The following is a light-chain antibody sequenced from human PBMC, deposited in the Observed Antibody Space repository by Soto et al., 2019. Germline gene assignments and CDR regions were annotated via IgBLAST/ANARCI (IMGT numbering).Light chain of an antibody. CDR1: SSNIGRNA. Sequence: QLVLTQPPSVSEAPRQRVTISCSGNSSNIGRNAVNWYQQVPGKAPKLLIYYDDLLPSGVSDRFSGSRSGTSASLAISGLQSEDEADYYCASWDDSLSGHVFGGGTQLTVL. J-gene: IGLJ2*01. CDR2: YDD. CDR3: ASWDDSLSGHV. V-gene: IGLV1-36*01.